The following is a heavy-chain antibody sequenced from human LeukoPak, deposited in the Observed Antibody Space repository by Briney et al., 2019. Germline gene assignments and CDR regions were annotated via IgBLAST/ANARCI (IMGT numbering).Heavy chain of an antibody. D-gene: IGHD6-13*01. Sequence: GGSLRLSCAASGFTFSSYGMHWVRQAPGKGLEWVAVISYDGSNKYYADSVKGRFTISRDNSKNTLYLQMNSLRAEDTAVYYCAKIEGVDGSSWSRGYYYYYMDVWGKGTTVTVSS. V-gene: IGHV3-30*18. CDR2: ISYDGSNK. J-gene: IGHJ6*03. CDR3: AKIEGVDGSSWSRGYYYYYMDV. CDR1: GFTFSSYG.